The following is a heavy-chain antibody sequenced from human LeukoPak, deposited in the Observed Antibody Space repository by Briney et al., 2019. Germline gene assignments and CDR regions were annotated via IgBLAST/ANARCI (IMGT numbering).Heavy chain of an antibody. Sequence: SETLSLTCTVSGGSISSSSYYWGWIRQPPGKGLEWIGSIYYSGSTYYNPSLKSRVTISVDTSKNQFSLKLSSVTAADTAVYYCARGGIAARAIYWGQGTLVTVSS. CDR3: ARGGIAARAIY. CDR1: GGSISSSSYY. D-gene: IGHD6-6*01. J-gene: IGHJ4*02. CDR2: IYYSGST. V-gene: IGHV4-39*01.